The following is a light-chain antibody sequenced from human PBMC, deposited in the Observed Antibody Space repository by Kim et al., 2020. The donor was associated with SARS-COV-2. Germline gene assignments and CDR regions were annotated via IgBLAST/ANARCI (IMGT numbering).Light chain of an antibody. CDR2: RNN. CDR1: SSTIGRNY. V-gene: IGLV1-47*01. J-gene: IGLJ2*01. CDR3: AAWDDSLSGVV. Sequence: GQGTTLACSGSSSTIGRNYVYWYQQLPGTAPKLLIYRNNQRPSGVPDRFSGSKSGTSASLAISGLRSEDEADYYCAAWDDSLSGVVFGGGTQLTVL.